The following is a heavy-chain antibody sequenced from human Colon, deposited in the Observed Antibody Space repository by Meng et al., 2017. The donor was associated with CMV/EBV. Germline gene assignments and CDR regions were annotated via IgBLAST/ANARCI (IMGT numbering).Heavy chain of an antibody. CDR2: IYYSGST. Sequence: GSLRLSCTVPGCSISSSRYYWGWIRQPPGKGLEWIGSIYYSGSTYYNPSLKSRVTISVDTSKNQFSLKLSSVTAADTAIYFCARGAGGQQLTLSRFDPWGQGTLVTVSS. D-gene: IGHD6-13*01. V-gene: IGHV4-39*07. CDR3: ARGAGGQQLTLSRFDP. J-gene: IGHJ5*02. CDR1: GCSISSSRYY.